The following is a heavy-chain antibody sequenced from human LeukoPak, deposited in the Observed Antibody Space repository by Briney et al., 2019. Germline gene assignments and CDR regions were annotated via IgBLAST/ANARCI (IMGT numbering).Heavy chain of an antibody. CDR2: IYYSGST. D-gene: IGHD4-23*01. CDR3: ARDHRVTPGAFDI. Sequence: SETLSLTCAVSGGSISSYYWSWIRQPPGKGLEWIGYIYYSGSTNHNPSLKSRVTISVDTSKNQFSLKLSSVTAADTAVYYCARDHRVTPGAFDIWGQGTMVTVSS. V-gene: IGHV4-59*01. CDR1: GGSISSYY. J-gene: IGHJ3*02.